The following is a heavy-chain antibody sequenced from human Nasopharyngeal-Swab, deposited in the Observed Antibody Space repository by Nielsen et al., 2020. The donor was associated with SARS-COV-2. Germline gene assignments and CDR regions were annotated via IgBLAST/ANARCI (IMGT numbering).Heavy chain of an antibody. D-gene: IGHD3-3*01. Sequence: RQAPGKGLEWIGRMYTSGETYYNPSLKSRVTISEDTSKNQFSLKMRSVTAADTATYYCARDGVLSPIDYWGQGTLVTVSS. V-gene: IGHV4-61*02. CDR2: MYTSGET. J-gene: IGHJ4*02. CDR3: ARDGVLSPIDY.